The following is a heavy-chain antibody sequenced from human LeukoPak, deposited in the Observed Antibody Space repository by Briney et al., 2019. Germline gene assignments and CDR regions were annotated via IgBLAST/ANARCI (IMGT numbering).Heavy chain of an antibody. D-gene: IGHD4-17*01. V-gene: IGHV3-33*01. J-gene: IGHJ5*02. Sequence: GGSLRLSCAASGFAFSSFGMHWVRQAPGKGLEWVAVIWYDGTNKYYADSVKGRCTISRDNSKNTLYLQMNSLRAEDTAVYYCARATVTRWFDPWGQGTLVTVSS. CDR2: IWYDGTNK. CDR1: GFAFSSFG. CDR3: ARATVTRWFDP.